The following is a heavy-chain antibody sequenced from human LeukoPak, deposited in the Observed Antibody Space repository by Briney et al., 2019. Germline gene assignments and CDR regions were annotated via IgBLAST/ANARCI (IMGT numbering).Heavy chain of an antibody. J-gene: IGHJ4*02. CDR2: IKQDESEK. Sequence: GGSLRLSCTASGFSFSNYWMSWVRQAPGKGLEWVASIKQDESEKYYVDSVKARFTTSRDNAKSSLYLQMNALRGEDTAVYYCARLVGDVTTWDCWGQGTLVTVSS. CDR1: GFSFSNYW. V-gene: IGHV3-7*03. D-gene: IGHD1-26*01. CDR3: ARLVGDVTTWDC.